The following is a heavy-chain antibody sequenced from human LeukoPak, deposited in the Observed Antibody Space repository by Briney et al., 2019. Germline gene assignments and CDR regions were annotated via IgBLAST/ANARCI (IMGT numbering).Heavy chain of an antibody. CDR1: GYSFTSYW. CDR3: ARQGGIAVAGTNYFDY. CDR2: IYPGDSDT. J-gene: IGHJ4*02. D-gene: IGHD6-19*01. V-gene: IGHV5-51*01. Sequence: GESLKISCKGSGYSFTSYWIGWVRQMPGKGLEWMGIIYPGDSDTRYSPSFQGQVTISADKSISTAYLQWSSLKASDTAMYYCARQGGIAVAGTNYFDYWGQGTLVTVSS.